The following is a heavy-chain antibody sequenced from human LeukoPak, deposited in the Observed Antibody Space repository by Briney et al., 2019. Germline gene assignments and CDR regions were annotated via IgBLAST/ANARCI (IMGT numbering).Heavy chain of an antibody. Sequence: ASVKVSCKASGYSFTMYYIHWVRQAPGQGLEWMGKINPSDGATTYAHKFQGGSTMATDLSTTTVYMALRNLRSEDTAVYFSAREQRGGLSGNLGVLFASYYTYYYMDVWGRGTTVTVSS. CDR2: INPSDGAT. CDR3: AREQRGGLSGNLGVLFASYYTYYYMDV. V-gene: IGHV1-46*01. J-gene: IGHJ6*03. D-gene: IGHD3-10*01. CDR1: GYSFTMYY.